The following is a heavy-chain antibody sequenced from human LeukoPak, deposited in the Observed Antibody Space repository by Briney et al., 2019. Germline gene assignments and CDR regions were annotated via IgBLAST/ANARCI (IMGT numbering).Heavy chain of an antibody. CDR2: IKQDGSEK. V-gene: IGHV3-7*01. Sequence: PGGSLRLSCAASGFTFSSYWMSWVRQAPGKGLEWVANIKQDGSEKYYVDSVKGRFTISRDNAKNSLYLQMNSLRAEDTAVYYCARAWWELPGAFDYWGQGTLVTVSS. CDR1: GFTFSSYW. D-gene: IGHD1-26*01. CDR3: ARAWWELPGAFDY. J-gene: IGHJ4*02.